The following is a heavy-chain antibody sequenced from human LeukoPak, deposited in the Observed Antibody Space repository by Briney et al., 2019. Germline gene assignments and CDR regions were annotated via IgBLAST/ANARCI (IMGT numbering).Heavy chain of an antibody. CDR1: GFIFSTYG. V-gene: IGHV3-30*03. Sequence: GRSLRLSCAASGFIFSTYGMHWVRLAPDKGLEWVAVLSHDGSNKYYADSVKGRFTISRDNSKNTLYLQMGSLRAEDMAVYYCARDPADDAFDIWGQGTMVTVSS. J-gene: IGHJ3*02. CDR3: ARDPADDAFDI. CDR2: LSHDGSNK.